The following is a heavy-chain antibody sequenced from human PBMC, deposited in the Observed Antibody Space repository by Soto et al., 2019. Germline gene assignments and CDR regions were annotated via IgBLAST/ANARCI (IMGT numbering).Heavy chain of an antibody. CDR2: ISYDGSNK. V-gene: IGHV3-30*18. Sequence: PGGSLRLSCAASGFTFSSYGMHWVRQAPGKGLEWVAVISYDGSNKYYADSVKGRFTISRDNSKNTLYLQMNSLRAEDTAVYYCAKDPSPYSGSNNWFDPWGQGTLVTVSS. J-gene: IGHJ5*02. CDR1: GFTFSSYG. CDR3: AKDPSPYSGSNNWFDP. D-gene: IGHD1-26*01.